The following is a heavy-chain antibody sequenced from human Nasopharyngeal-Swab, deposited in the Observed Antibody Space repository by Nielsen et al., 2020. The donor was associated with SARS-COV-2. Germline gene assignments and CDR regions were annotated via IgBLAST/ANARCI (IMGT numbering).Heavy chain of an antibody. Sequence: ASVKVSCKASGYTFINYAITWVRQAPGQGLEWMGWSSTYNGNTNYAQNLQGRVTMTTDTSTSTAYMELRSLRTDDTAVYYCAKGVGPLDYWGQGTLVTVSS. CDR2: SSTYNGNT. CDR1: GYTFINYA. CDR3: AKGVGPLDY. V-gene: IGHV1-18*01. J-gene: IGHJ4*02.